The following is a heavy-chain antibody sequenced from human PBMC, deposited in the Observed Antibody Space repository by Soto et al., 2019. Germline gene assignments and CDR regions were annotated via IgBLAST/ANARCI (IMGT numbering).Heavy chain of an antibody. CDR2: IYYSGST. V-gene: IGHV4-31*03. Sequence: KPSETLSLTCTVSGGSISSGGYYWSWIRQHPGKGLEWIGYIYYSGSTYYNPSLKSRVTISVDTSKNQFSLKLSSVTAADTAVYYCARSLSRDSSGYPQFDYWGQGTLVTVSS. D-gene: IGHD3-22*01. CDR1: GGSISSGGYY. CDR3: ARSLSRDSSGYPQFDY. J-gene: IGHJ4*02.